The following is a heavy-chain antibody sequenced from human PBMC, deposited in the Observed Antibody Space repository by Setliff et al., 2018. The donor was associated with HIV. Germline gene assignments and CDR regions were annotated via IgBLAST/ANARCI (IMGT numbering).Heavy chain of an antibody. D-gene: IGHD3-16*01. Sequence: SGPTGEPTQSLTLTCTFSGFSLSSSGMCLSWIRQPPGKALEWLARIDWDDDKYYSTTLKTRLTISKDTSKNQVVLAMTNMGPEDTATYFCAWQSLWGSYGLDYWGQGALVTVSS. CDR1: GFSLSSSGMC. CDR3: AWQSLWGSYGLDY. V-gene: IGHV2-70*11. J-gene: IGHJ4*02. CDR2: IDWDDDK.